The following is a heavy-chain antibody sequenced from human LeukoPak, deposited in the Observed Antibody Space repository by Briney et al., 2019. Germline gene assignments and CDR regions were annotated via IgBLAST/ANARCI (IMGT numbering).Heavy chain of an antibody. CDR3: ASAYGGLLGY. CDR2: ISGSDNTI. Sequence: GGSLRLSCAASGFTFSSYEMNWVRQAPGKGLEWVSYISGSDNTIYYADSVKGRFTISRDNTKNSLYLQMNSLRAEDTAVYYCASAYGGLLGYWGQGTLVTASS. D-gene: IGHD3-16*01. CDR1: GFTFSSYE. J-gene: IGHJ4*02. V-gene: IGHV3-48*03.